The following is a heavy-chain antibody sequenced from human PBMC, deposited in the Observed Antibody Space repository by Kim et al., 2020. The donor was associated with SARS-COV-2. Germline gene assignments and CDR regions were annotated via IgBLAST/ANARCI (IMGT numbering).Heavy chain of an antibody. V-gene: IGHV3-23*01. Sequence: VKGRFTISRDNSKNTLYLQMNSLRAEDTAVYYCAKYRLWPRGSSGDAFDIWGQGTMVTVSS. D-gene: IGHD1-26*01. J-gene: IGHJ3*02. CDR3: AKYRLWPRGSSGDAFDI.